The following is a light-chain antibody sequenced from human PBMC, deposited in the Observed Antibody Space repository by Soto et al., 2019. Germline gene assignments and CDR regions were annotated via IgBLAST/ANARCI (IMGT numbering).Light chain of an antibody. V-gene: IGKV3-11*01. J-gene: IGKJ5*01. CDR1: QSFRGL. Sequence: EVVLTQSPATLSLSPGERATLSCRASQSFRGLLAWYQQKPGQAPRLLIYDAYNRATGIPPRFSGSGSGTDCALTISSLQKEDAAVYYCQQRHMWPITFGQGTRLEIK. CDR2: DAY. CDR3: QQRHMWPIT.